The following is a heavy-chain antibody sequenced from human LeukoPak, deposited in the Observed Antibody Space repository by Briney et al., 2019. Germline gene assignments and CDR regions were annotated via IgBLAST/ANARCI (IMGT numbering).Heavy chain of an antibody. V-gene: IGHV3-30*02. CDR1: GFIFSNYA. CDR2: IRYDGSNK. D-gene: IGHD6-6*01. J-gene: IGHJ4*02. CDR3: AKAVHSSSSGVVDY. Sequence: GGSLRLSCAASGFIFSNYAMHWVGQAPGKGLEWVTFIRYDGSNKYYAESVKGRFTISRDNSKNTLYLQMNSLRAEDTAVYYCAKAVHSSSSGVVDYWGQGTLVTVSS.